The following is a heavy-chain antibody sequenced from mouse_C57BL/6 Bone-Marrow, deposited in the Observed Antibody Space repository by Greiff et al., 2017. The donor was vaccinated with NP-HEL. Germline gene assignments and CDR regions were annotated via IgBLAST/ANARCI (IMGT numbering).Heavy chain of an antibody. CDR2: ISSGSSTI. CDR3: ARRSNGYSCFAY. V-gene: IGHV5-17*01. CDR1: GFTFSDYG. J-gene: IGHJ3*01. Sequence: DVHLVESGGGLVKPGGSLKLSCAASGFTFSDYGMHWVRQAPEKGLAWVAYISSGSSTIYYADTVKGRFTISRDNAKNTLFLQMTSLRSEDTAMYYCARRSNGYSCFAYWGQGTLVTVSA. D-gene: IGHD2-3*01.